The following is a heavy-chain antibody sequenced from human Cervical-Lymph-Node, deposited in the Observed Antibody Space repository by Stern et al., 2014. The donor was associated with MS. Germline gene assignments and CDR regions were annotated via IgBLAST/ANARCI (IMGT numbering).Heavy chain of an antibody. CDR3: ARELQHPDY. CDR2: ISTNNNNT. CDR1: GYTFTTYG. J-gene: IGHJ4*02. Sequence: QVQLVQSGAEVKQPGASVRVSCKASGYTFTTYGISWVRQAPGQGLEWMGGISTNNNNTHYAQKFQGRLTMTTDTSTSTAYMELRSMRSDDTSLYYCARELQHPDYWGQGTLVTVSS. D-gene: IGHD1-1*01. V-gene: IGHV1-18*01.